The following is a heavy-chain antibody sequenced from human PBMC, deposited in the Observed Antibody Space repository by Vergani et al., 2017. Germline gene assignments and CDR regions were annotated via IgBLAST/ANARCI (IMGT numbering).Heavy chain of an antibody. V-gene: IGHV1-8*01. CDR2: MNPNSGNT. J-gene: IGHJ2*01. Sequence: QVQLVQSGAEVKKPGASVKVSCKASGYTFTSYDINWVRQATGQGLEWMGWMNPNSGNTGYAQKFQGRVTMTRNTSISTAYMELSSLRSEDTAVYYCASDIVVVPAANWYFDLWGRGTLVTVSS. CDR1: GYTFTSYD. D-gene: IGHD2-2*01. CDR3: ASDIVVVPAANWYFDL.